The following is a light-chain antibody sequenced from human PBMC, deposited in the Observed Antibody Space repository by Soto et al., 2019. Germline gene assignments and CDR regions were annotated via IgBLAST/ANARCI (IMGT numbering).Light chain of an antibody. V-gene: IGKV1-39*01. CDR3: QLSYSTPHP. J-gene: IGKJ5*01. CDR1: ETISNY. Sequence: IQRPPSRSALSSSVGDRDSISCGEIETISNYLNWYQQKPGKAPKLLIYAASSLQSGVPSRFSGIGSGTDFTLTISCLEPEDFATYYCQLSYSTPHPFGRGTRLEI. CDR2: AAS.